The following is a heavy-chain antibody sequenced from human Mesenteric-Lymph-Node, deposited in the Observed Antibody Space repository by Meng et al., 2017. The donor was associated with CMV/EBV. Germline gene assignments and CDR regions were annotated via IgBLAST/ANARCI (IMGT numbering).Heavy chain of an antibody. CDR1: GDTFSSYA. J-gene: IGHJ1*01. D-gene: IGHD1-26*01. CDR3: SRWLSRGSYPPGFTH. CDR2: IIPILGIA. V-gene: IGHV1-69*10. Sequence: SVKVSCKASGDTFSSYAISWVRQAPGQGLEWMGGIIPILGIANYAQKFQGRVTITADKSTSTAYMELSSLRSEDTAVYYCSRWLSRGSYPPGFTHWGQGTLVTVSS.